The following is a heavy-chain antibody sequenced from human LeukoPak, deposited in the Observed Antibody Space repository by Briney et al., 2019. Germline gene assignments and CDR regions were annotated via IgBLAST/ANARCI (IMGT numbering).Heavy chain of an antibody. V-gene: IGHV3-30-3*01. CDR1: GFTFSSYA. D-gene: IGHD1-26*01. J-gene: IGHJ4*02. CDR3: ARDEVPRGSYSFDY. Sequence: PGGSLRLSCAASGFTFSSYAMHWVRQAPGKGLEWVAVISYDGSNKYYADSVKGRSTISRDNSKNTLYLQMNSLRAEDTAVYYCARDEVPRGSYSFDYWGQGTLVTVSS. CDR2: ISYDGSNK.